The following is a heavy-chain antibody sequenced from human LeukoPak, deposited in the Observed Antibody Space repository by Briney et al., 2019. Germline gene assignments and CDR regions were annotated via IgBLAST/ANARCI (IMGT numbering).Heavy chain of an antibody. D-gene: IGHD6-13*01. Sequence: ASVKVSCKASGYTFTSYLISWVRQAPGQGLEWMGWINAYNGNTDYAQRVQGRDTMTTDTSTSTAYMELRSLRSDDTAVYYCARDRHIAAAVYYYYMDVWGKGTPVTVSS. CDR3: ARDRHIAAAVYYYYMDV. J-gene: IGHJ6*03. CDR2: INAYNGNT. V-gene: IGHV1-18*01. CDR1: GYTFTSYL.